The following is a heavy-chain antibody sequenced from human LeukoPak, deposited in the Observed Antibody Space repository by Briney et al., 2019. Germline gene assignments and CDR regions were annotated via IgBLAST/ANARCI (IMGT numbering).Heavy chain of an antibody. V-gene: IGHV3-53*01. Sequence: GGSPRLSCAASGFIVSGDFMSWVRQAPGKGLEWVSVICSDGSTYYADSVKGRFTISRDNSKNTLDLQMTGLRAEDTAVYYCARERGRGRDSPWFDYWGQGTLVTVSS. CDR3: ARERGRGRDSPWFDY. CDR1: GFIVSGDF. CDR2: ICSDGST. J-gene: IGHJ4*02. D-gene: IGHD1-26*01.